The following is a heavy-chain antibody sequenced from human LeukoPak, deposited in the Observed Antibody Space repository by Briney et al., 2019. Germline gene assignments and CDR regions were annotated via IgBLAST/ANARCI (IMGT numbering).Heavy chain of an antibody. J-gene: IGHJ5*02. V-gene: IGHV1-3*01. CDR3: ARDLGYCTGGTRYPNWFDP. CDR1: GYTFTSYA. D-gene: IGHD2-8*02. Sequence: ASVKVSCKASGYTFTSYAMHWVRQAPGQRLEWMGWINAGNDNTKYSQKFQGRVTTTRDTSASTAYMELSSLRSEDTAVYYCARDLGYCTGGTRYPNWFDPWGQGTLVTVSS. CDR2: INAGNDNT.